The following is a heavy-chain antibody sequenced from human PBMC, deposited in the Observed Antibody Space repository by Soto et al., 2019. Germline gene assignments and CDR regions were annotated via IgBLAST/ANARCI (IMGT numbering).Heavy chain of an antibody. J-gene: IGHJ4*02. Sequence: QLQVQESGPGLVKPSETLSLTCTVSGSSINSSGYYWGWIRQPPGKGLEWIGSMFYGVSTYYNPSLKSRVTVSVDTSKNQFSLNLRSVTVADTAVYYCARLPSRHLVDYWGQGTLVTVSS. CDR1: GSSINSSGYY. V-gene: IGHV4-39*01. CDR2: MFYGVST. CDR3: ARLPSRHLVDY. D-gene: IGHD3-3*02.